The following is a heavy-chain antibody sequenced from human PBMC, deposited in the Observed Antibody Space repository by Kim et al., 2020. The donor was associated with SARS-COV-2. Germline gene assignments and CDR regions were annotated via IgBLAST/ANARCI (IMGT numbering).Heavy chain of an antibody. Sequence: GGSLRLSCAASGFTVSSNYMSWVRQAPGKGLEWVSVIYSGGSTYYADSVKGRFTISRDNSKNTLYLQMNSLRAEDTAVYYCARDGPYYDFWSGYSLHYGMDVWGQGTTVTVSS. CDR1: GFTVSSNY. CDR2: IYSGGST. CDR3: ARDGPYYDFWSGYSLHYGMDV. V-gene: IGHV3-53*01. J-gene: IGHJ6*02. D-gene: IGHD3-3*01.